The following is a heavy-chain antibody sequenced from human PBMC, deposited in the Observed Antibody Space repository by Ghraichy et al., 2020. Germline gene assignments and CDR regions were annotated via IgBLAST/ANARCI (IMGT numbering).Heavy chain of an antibody. CDR1: GYTFTSYG. D-gene: IGHD3-3*01. CDR2: ISAYNGNT. CDR3: ARDGPYVLRFLEWGETRHWFDP. J-gene: IGHJ5*02. V-gene: IGHV1-18*01. Sequence: ASVKVSCKASGYTFTSYGISWVRQAPGQGLEWMGWISAYNGNTNYAQKLQGRVTMTTDTSTSTAYMELRSLRSDDTAVYYCARDGPYVLRFLEWGETRHWFDPWGQGTLVTVSS.